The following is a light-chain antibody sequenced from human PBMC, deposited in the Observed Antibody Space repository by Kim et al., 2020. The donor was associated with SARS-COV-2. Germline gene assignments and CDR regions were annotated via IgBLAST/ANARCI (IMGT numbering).Light chain of an antibody. V-gene: IGKV4-1*01. CDR2: WAS. J-gene: IGKJ2*01. Sequence: DIVMTQSPDSLAVSLGERATIDCKSSRSVLYSSNNKNYLGWYQQKAGQPPKLLIYWASTRESGVPDRFSGSGSGTDFTLTISSLQAEDVAVYYCQQYYATPRTFGQGTKLEI. CDR3: QQYYATPRT. CDR1: RSVLYSSNNKNY.